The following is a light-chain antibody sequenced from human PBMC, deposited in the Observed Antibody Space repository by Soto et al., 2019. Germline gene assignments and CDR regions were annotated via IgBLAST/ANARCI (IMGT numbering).Light chain of an antibody. Sequence: EIVLTQSPATLSLSPGERATLSCRASQSVSSYLAWYQQKPGQAPRLLIYDASNRATGIPARFSGSGSGTDFTLTISGLEPEGFAVYYCQQRSNWPPLTFGGGTKVEIK. J-gene: IGKJ4*01. V-gene: IGKV3-11*01. CDR1: QSVSSY. CDR2: DAS. CDR3: QQRSNWPPLT.